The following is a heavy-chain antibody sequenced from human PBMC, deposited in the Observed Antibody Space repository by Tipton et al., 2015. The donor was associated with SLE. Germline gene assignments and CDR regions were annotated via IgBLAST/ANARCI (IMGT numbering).Heavy chain of an antibody. D-gene: IGHD7-27*01. CDR2: INHSGST. J-gene: IGHJ3*02. CDR1: GGSFSGYY. CDR3: AIPGDDAFDI. V-gene: IGHV4-34*01. Sequence: TLSLTCAVYGGSFSGYYWSWIRQPPGKGLEWIAEINHSGSTNYNPSLKSRVTISVDTSKNQFSLKLSSVTAADTAVYYCAIPGDDAFDIWGQGTMVTVSS.